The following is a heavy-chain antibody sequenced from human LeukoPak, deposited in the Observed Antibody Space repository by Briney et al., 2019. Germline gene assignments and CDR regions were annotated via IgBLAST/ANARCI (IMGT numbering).Heavy chain of an antibody. D-gene: IGHD2-15*01. Sequence: GESLKISCKGSGYSFTSYWIGWVRQMPGKGLEWMGIIYSGDSDTGYSPSFQGQVTISADKSISTAYLQWSSLKASDTAMYYCARLAGRGYCSGGSCYKFWLDPWGQGTLVTVSS. V-gene: IGHV5-51*01. J-gene: IGHJ5*02. CDR2: IYSGDSDT. CDR3: ARLAGRGYCSGGSCYKFWLDP. CDR1: GYSFTSYW.